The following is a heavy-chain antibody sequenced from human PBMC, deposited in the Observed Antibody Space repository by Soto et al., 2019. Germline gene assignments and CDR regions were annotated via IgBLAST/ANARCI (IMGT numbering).Heavy chain of an antibody. J-gene: IGHJ6*02. CDR1: GGSISTYY. CDR3: ARQSGGYYYYGMDV. D-gene: IGHD1-26*01. Sequence: QVQLQESGPGLMKPSETLSLTCTVSGGSISTYYWSWIRQPPGKGLEWIGYIYYSGGTNYSPSLERRVTISVNTSKNPFSLKLSSATAADTAVYYCARQSGGYYYYGMDVWGQGTTVTVSS. V-gene: IGHV4-59*08. CDR2: IYYSGGT.